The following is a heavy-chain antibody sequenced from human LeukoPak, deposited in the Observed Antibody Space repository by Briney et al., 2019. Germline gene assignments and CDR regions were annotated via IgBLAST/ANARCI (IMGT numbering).Heavy chain of an antibody. D-gene: IGHD1-26*01. CDR1: GFTFSSYG. V-gene: IGHV3-30*03. CDR2: ISYDGSNK. CDR3: ARAYRVGATDFDY. Sequence: PGRSLRLSCAASGFTFSSYGMHWVRQAPGKGLEWVAVISYDGSNKYYADSVKGRFTISRDNSKNTLYLQTNSLRAEDTAVYYCARAYRVGATDFDYWGQGTLVTVSS. J-gene: IGHJ4*02.